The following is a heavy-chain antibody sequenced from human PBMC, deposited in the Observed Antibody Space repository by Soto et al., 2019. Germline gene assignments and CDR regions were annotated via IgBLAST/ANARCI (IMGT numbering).Heavy chain of an antibody. Sequence: SVKVSCKASGGTLSSYAISWVRQAPGQGLERMGGIIPIFGTANYAQKFQGRVTITADESTSTAYMELSSLRSEDTAVYYCARGAVSVRFAQYYYYYYGMDVWGQGTTVTVSS. CDR3: ARGAVSVRFAQYYYYYYGMDV. J-gene: IGHJ6*02. CDR2: IIPIFGTA. D-gene: IGHD3-10*02. CDR1: GGTLSSYA. V-gene: IGHV1-69*13.